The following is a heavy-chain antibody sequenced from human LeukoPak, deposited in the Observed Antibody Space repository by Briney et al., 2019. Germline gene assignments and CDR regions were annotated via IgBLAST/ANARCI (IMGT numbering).Heavy chain of an antibody. CDR1: GFTFSSYW. CDR3: ATIIYGVSSSD. J-gene: IGHJ4*02. Sequence: PGGSLRLSCAASGFTFSSYWMHWVRQAPGKGLEWVSYISGSTTTIYYADSVKGRFTISRDNAKSSVYLQMSSLRAEDTAVYYCATIIYGVSSSDWGQGILVTVSS. CDR2: ISGSTTTI. D-gene: IGHD4-17*01. V-gene: IGHV3-48*01.